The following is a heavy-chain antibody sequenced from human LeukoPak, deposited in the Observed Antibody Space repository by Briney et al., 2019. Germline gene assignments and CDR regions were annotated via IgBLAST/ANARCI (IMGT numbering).Heavy chain of an antibody. J-gene: IGHJ4*02. CDR3: ARIYRYCSTTSCYVPDY. D-gene: IGHD2-2*01. CDR2: IDWDDDK. CDR1: GFSLSTRGMC. V-gene: IGHV2-70*11. Sequence: SGPTLVNPTQTLTLTCSFSGFSLSTRGMCVSWIRQPPGKALEWLSRIDWDDDKYYSTSLKTRLTISKATSKNQVVLTMTNMDPVDTATYYCARIYRYCSTTSCYVPDYWGQGTLVTVSS.